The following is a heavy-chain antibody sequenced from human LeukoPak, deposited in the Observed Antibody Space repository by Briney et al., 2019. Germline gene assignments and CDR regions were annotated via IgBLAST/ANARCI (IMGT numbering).Heavy chain of an antibody. Sequence: RSGGSLRLSCAASGFTFSSYAMSWVRQAPGKGLEWVSAISGSGGSTYYADSVKGRFTISRDNSKNTLYLQMNSLRAEDTAVYYCAKDTIYITMIVVDYYMDVWGKGTTVTVSS. CDR3: AKDTIYITMIVVDYYMDV. V-gene: IGHV3-23*01. D-gene: IGHD3-22*01. CDR2: ISGSGGST. CDR1: GFTFSSYA. J-gene: IGHJ6*03.